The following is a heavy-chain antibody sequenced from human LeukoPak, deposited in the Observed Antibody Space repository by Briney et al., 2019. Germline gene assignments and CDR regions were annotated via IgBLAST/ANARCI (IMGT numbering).Heavy chain of an antibody. Sequence: SVKVSCKASGGTFNSYAISWVRQAPGQGLEWMGGIIPIFGTANYAQKFQGRVTITADESTSTAYMELSSLRSEVTAVYYCARERYSSGWYILHYYYYYGMDVWGQGTTVTVSS. V-gene: IGHV1-69*13. CDR1: GGTFNSYA. D-gene: IGHD6-19*01. CDR3: ARERYSSGWYILHYYYYYGMDV. J-gene: IGHJ6*02. CDR2: IIPIFGTA.